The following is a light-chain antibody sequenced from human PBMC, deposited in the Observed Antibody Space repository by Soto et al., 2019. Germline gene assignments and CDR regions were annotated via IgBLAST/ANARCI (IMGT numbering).Light chain of an antibody. V-gene: IGKV1-39*01. CDR1: QTISTF. CDR2: SIS. Sequence: DIQLTQSPSSLSASVGDRVSITCRTSQTISTFLNWYHHRPGQAPKLLIYSISNLQSGVPSRFSGGGAGTEFTLTISSLQPEDFAVYYCQQFNIWPHMLSFGGGTKLEMK. CDR3: QQFNIWPHMLS. J-gene: IGKJ4*01.